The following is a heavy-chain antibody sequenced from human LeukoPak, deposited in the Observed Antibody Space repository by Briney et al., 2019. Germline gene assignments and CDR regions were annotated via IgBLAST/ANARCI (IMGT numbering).Heavy chain of an antibody. CDR2: INHSGST. D-gene: IGHD6-19*01. V-gene: IGHV4-34*01. Sequence: SETLSLTCAVYGGSFSGYYWSWIRQPPGKGLEWIGEINHSGSTNYNPSLKSRVTISVDTSKNQFSLNLSSVTAADTAVYYCASVDTSGWFGRYYFDFWGQGTLVTVSS. CDR3: ASVDTSGWFGRYYFDF. CDR1: GGSFSGYY. J-gene: IGHJ4*02.